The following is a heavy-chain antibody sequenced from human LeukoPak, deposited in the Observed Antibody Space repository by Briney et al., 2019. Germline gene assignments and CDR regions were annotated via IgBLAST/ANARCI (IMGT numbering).Heavy chain of an antibody. Sequence: GGSLRLSCAASGFTVSSNYMSWVRQAPGKGPEWVANIKEDGSEKSYVDSVKGRFTISRDNAKNSLYLEMDSLRVEDTAVYYCARGGVSRAAFDAWGQGTMVTVSS. CDR2: IKEDGSEK. V-gene: IGHV3-7*05. CDR3: ARGGVSRAAFDA. J-gene: IGHJ3*01. CDR1: GFTVSSNY.